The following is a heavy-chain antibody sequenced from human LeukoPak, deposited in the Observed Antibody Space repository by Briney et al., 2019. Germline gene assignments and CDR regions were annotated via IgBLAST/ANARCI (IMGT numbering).Heavy chain of an antibody. Sequence: GGSLRLSCAASGFTFSSYAMSWVRQAPGKGLEWVSAISGSGGSTYYADSVKGRFTISRDNSKNTLYLQMNSLRAEDTAVYYCAKDIFGYCSSTLDYWGQGTLVTVSS. J-gene: IGHJ4*02. V-gene: IGHV3-23*01. D-gene: IGHD2-2*01. CDR2: ISGSGGST. CDR1: GFTFSSYA. CDR3: AKDIFGYCSSTLDY.